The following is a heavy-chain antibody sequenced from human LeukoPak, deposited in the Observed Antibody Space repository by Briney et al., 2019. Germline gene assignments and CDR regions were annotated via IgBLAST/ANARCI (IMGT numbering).Heavy chain of an antibody. CDR1: GGSISSYY. CDR2: IYYSGST. D-gene: IGHD3-22*01. V-gene: IGHV4-59*01. Sequence: SETLSLTCTVSGGSISSYYWSWIRQPPGKGLEWIGYIYYSGSTNYNPSLKSRVTISVDTSKNQFSLKLSSVTAADTAVYYCARGYYYDSSGYYYDYFDYWGQGTLVTVSS. CDR3: ARGYYYDSSGYYYDYFDY. J-gene: IGHJ4*02.